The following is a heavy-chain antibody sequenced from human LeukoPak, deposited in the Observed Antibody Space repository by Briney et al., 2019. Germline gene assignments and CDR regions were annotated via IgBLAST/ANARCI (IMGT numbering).Heavy chain of an antibody. D-gene: IGHD6-19*01. CDR1: GFTFSSHC. J-gene: IGHJ3*02. Sequence: GGSLRLSCEASGFTFSSHCMSWVCQAPGKGLEWVANIKQDGSEKYYVDSVKGRFTISRDNAKNSLYLQMSILRAADTAVYYCARVRIAVAVSAFDIWGQGTMVTVSS. V-gene: IGHV3-7*01. CDR3: ARVRIAVAVSAFDI. CDR2: IKQDGSEK.